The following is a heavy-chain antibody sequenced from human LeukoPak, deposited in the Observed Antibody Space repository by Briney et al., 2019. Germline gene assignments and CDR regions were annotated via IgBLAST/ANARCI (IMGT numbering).Heavy chain of an antibody. CDR2: ISSSVSTI. J-gene: IGHJ6*04. Sequence: GGSLRLSCAPSGLSFSSYEMDWVRHAPGKWRGWVSYISSSVSTIYYADSVKGRFTISRDNAKNSLYLQMNSLRAEDTAVYYCAEPGITMIGGVWGKGTTVTISS. CDR1: GLSFSSYE. CDR3: AEPGITMIGGV. V-gene: IGHV3-48*03. D-gene: IGHD3-10*02.